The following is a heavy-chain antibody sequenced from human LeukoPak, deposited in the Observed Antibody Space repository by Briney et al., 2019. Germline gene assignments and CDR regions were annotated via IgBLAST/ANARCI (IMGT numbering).Heavy chain of an antibody. Sequence: SVKVSCKASGGAFSSYAISWVRQAPGQGLEWMGRIIPIFGTANYAQKFQGRVTITTDESTSTAYMELSSLRSEDTAVYYCARALMGSSGWYDYWGQGTLVTVSS. CDR3: ARALMGSSGWYDY. CDR1: GGAFSSYA. V-gene: IGHV1-69*05. D-gene: IGHD6-19*01. J-gene: IGHJ4*02. CDR2: IIPIFGTA.